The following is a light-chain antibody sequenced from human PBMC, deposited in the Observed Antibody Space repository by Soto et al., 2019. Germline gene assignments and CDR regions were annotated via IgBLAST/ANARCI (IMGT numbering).Light chain of an antibody. J-gene: IGLJ2*01. CDR1: SGHSDYA. CDR3: QTWGTGIQV. CDR2: LNSDDSH. V-gene: IGLV4-69*01. Sequence: QLVLTQSPSASASLGASVKLTCTLSSGHSDYAIAWHQQQPQKGPRYLMKLNSDDSHIKGDGIPDRFSGSSSGAERYLTIPSLQSEDEADYYCQTWGTGIQVFGGGTKVTVL.